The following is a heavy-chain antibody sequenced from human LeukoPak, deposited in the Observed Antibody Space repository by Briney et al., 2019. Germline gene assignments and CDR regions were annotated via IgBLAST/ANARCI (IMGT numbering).Heavy chain of an antibody. CDR3: ARARSFGRRLPAGY. CDR2: IKQDGSEK. D-gene: IGHD3-3*01. Sequence: GGPLRLSCAASGFTFSSYWMSWVRQAPGKGLEWVANIKQDGSEKFYVDSVKGRFTISRDNAKNSLYLQMNSLRAEDTAVYYCARARSFGRRLPAGYWGQGTLVTVS. V-gene: IGHV3-7*03. J-gene: IGHJ4*02. CDR1: GFTFSSYW.